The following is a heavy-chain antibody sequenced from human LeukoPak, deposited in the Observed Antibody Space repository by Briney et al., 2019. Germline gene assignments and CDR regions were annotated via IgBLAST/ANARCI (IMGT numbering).Heavy chain of an antibody. Sequence: SSETLSLTCTVSGGSISSGNYYWSWIRQSPGKGLEWIGYIYYSGSVFYNPSLESRIIISLDTSKNQFSLKVTSLTAADSAVYYCARKTRTWSNWFDPWGREPWSPSPQ. CDR1: GGSISSGNYY. CDR3: ARKTRTWSNWFDP. V-gene: IGHV4-30-4*01. J-gene: IGHJ5*02. D-gene: IGHD1-14*01. CDR2: IYYSGSV.